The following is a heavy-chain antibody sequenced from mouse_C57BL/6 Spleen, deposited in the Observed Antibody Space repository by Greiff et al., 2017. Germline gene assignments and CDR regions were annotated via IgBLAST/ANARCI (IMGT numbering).Heavy chain of an antibody. V-gene: IGHV5-9-1*02. CDR3: TRDGYYLSFAY. J-gene: IGHJ3*01. CDR2: ISSGGDYI. CDR1: GFTFSSYA. Sequence: EVMLVESGEGLVKPGGSLKLSCAASGFTFSSYAMSWVRQTPEERLEWVAYISSGGDYIYYADTVKGRFTISRDNARNTLYLQMSSLKSEDTAMYYCTRDGYYLSFAYWGQGTLVTVSA. D-gene: IGHD2-3*01.